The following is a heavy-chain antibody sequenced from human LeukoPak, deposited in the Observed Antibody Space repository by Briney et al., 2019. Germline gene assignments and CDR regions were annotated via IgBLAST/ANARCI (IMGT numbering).Heavy chain of an antibody. CDR3: AKGGGEAYYYDSSGYYGFDY. CDR1: GFTFSSYG. V-gene: IGHV3-30*18. D-gene: IGHD3-22*01. J-gene: IGHJ4*02. Sequence: GGSLRLSCAASGFTFSSYGMHWVRQAPGKGLEWVAGISYDGSNKYYADSVKGRFTISRDNSKNTLYLQMNSLRDEDTAVYSCAKGGGEAYYYDSSGYYGFDYWGQGTLVTVSS. CDR2: ISYDGSNK.